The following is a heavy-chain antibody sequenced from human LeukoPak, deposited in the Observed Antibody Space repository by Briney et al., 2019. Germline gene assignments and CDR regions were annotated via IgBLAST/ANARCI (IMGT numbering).Heavy chain of an antibody. CDR1: GFTFSDYY. V-gene: IGHV3-11*06. D-gene: IGHD2-21*02. CDR2: ISSASSYT. Sequence: GGSLRLSCAASGFTFSDYYMSWIRQAPGKGLEWVSYISSASSYTNYADSVKGRFTISRDNAKNSLYLQMNSLRGEDTAVYYCARAYCGGDCYSLYFQHWGQGTLVTVSS. CDR3: ARAYCGGDCYSLYFQH. J-gene: IGHJ1*01.